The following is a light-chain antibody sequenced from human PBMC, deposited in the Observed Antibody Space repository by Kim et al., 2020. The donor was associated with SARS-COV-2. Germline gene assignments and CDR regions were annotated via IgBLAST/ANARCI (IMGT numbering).Light chain of an antibody. Sequence: QSVLTQPPSVSGAQGQRVTISCTGSSSNLGAGYDVNWYQQLPGTVPKLLIYANSNRPSGVPGRFSGSKSGSSASLAITGLQAEDETDYYCQSYDSSQSGYVFGTGTKVTVL. J-gene: IGLJ1*01. CDR2: ANS. CDR1: SSNLGAGYD. CDR3: QSYDSSQSGYV. V-gene: IGLV1-40*01.